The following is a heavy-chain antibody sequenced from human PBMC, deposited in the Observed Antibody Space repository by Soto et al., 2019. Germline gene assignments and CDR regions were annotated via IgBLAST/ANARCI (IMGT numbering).Heavy chain of an antibody. D-gene: IGHD3-16*01. J-gene: IGHJ4*02. CDR1: GGSISSDNYY. V-gene: IGHV4-39*01. CDR2: VSQSGKT. Sequence: PSETLSLTCLVSGGSISSDNYYWAWIRQPPGKGLEWIGSVSQSGKTWYDPSFTSRATISADTSKNQFSLKVRSVTAADTAVYFCARRVYNDAWGTRFDYWGQGILVTVSS. CDR3: ARRVYNDAWGTRFDY.